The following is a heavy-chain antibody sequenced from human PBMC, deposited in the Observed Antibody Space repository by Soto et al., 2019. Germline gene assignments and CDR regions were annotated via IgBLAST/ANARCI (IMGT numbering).Heavy chain of an antibody. CDR1: GGSISSSNW. V-gene: IGHV4-4*02. CDR3: ARGVHSDYYYYYGMDV. Sequence: SETLPLTCAFSGGSISSSNWWSWVRQPPGKGLEWIGEIYHSGSTNYNPSLKSRVTISVDKSKNQFSLKLSSVTAADTAVYYWARGVHSDYYYYYGMDVWGQGTTVTVSS. D-gene: IGHD1-1*01. J-gene: IGHJ6*02. CDR2: IYHSGST.